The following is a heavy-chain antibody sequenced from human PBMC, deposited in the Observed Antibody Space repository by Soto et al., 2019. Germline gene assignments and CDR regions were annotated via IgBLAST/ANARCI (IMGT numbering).Heavy chain of an antibody. CDR2: INYSATT. V-gene: IGHV4-59*02. J-gene: IGHJ5*02. CDR3: AASYCSDGVSCNWFDP. Sequence: QVQLQESGPGLVKASETLSLTCPVSGGSVTTYWGWIRQPPGKGLAWIGYINYSATTTYNSSLKSRVTISVDTSKTQVSLSLRSVTAADTAVYYCAASYCSDGVSCNWFDPWGQGILVIVSS. CDR1: GGSVTTY. D-gene: IGHD2-8*01.